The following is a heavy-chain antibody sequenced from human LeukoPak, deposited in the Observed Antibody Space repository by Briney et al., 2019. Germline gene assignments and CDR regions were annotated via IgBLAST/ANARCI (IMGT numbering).Heavy chain of an antibody. CDR3: ARVPDFIARPCDS. J-gene: IGHJ4*02. CDR2: SSPTGDIT. D-gene: IGHD2-21*01. Sequence: KPSETLSLTCAVYGGSFSGNYWTLIRQTPGWGLEWIGESSPTGDITGYNPSLKGRATISVDSSKNQFSLKLTSVTAADTGVYYCARVPDFIARPCDSWGPGTLVTVSS. V-gene: IGHV4-34*01. CDR1: GGSFSGNY.